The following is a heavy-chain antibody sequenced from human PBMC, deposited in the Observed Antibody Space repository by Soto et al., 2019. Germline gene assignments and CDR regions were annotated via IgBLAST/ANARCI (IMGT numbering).Heavy chain of an antibody. V-gene: IGHV4-34*01. J-gene: IGHJ4*02. Sequence: SETLSLTCAVYGGSFSGYYWSWIRQPPGKGLEWIGEINHSGSTNYNPSLKSRVTISVDTSKNQFSLKLSSVTAADTAVYYCARGHEHSSSPVFDYWGQGTLVTVSS. CDR2: INHSGST. D-gene: IGHD6-6*01. CDR3: ARGHEHSSSPVFDY. CDR1: GGSFSGYY.